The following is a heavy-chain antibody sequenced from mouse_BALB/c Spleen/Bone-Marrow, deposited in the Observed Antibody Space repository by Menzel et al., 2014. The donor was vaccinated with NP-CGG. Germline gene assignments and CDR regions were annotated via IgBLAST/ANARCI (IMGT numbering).Heavy chain of an antibody. D-gene: IGHD2-2*01. CDR3: TTSRGYNWFAY. CDR1: GYTFTSYY. J-gene: IGHJ3*01. Sequence: QVQLEQSGAELVKPGASVKLSCKASGYTFTSYYMYWVKQRPGQGLEWIGEINPSNAGADFNEKFKIKATLTVDKSSSTAYMQLSSLTSEDSAVYYCTTSRGYNWFAYWGQGTLVTVSA. V-gene: IGHV1S81*02. CDR2: INPSNAGA.